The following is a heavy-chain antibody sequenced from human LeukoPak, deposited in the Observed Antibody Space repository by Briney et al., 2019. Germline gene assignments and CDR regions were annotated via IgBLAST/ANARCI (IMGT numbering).Heavy chain of an antibody. V-gene: IGHV1-69*13. D-gene: IGHD3-22*01. J-gene: IGHJ5*02. Sequence: GASVKVSCKASGGTFSSYAISWVRQAPGQGLEWMGGIIPIFGTANYAQKFQGRVTITADESTSTAYMELSSLRSEDTAVYYCAREGDWTYYYDSSGDNWFDPWGQGTLVTVSS. CDR3: AREGDWTYYYDSSGDNWFDP. CDR2: IIPIFGTA. CDR1: GGTFSSYA.